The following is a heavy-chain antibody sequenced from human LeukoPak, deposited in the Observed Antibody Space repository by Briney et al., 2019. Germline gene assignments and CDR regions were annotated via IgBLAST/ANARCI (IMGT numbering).Heavy chain of an antibody. Sequence: SETLSLTCTVSGGSISSYYWSWIRQPPGKGLEWIGYIYYSGSTNYNPSLKSRVTISLDTSKNQFSLKLKSVTAADTAVYYCARATFDYGDNWFDPWGQGTLVTVSS. J-gene: IGHJ5*02. CDR1: GGSISSYY. D-gene: IGHD4-17*01. CDR2: IYYSGST. V-gene: IGHV4-59*01. CDR3: ARATFDYGDNWFDP.